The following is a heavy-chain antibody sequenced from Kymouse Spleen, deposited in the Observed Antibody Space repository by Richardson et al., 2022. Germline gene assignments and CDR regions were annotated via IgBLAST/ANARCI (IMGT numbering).Heavy chain of an antibody. CDR3: ARDNWNYAYYYGMDV. J-gene: IGHJ6*02. CDR1: GGSISSSSYY. Sequence: QLQLQESGPGLVKPSETLSLTCTVSGGSISSSSYYWGWIRQPPGKGLEWIGSIYYSGSTYYNPSLKSRVTISVDTSKNQFSLKLSSVTAADTAVYYCARDNWNYAYYYGMDVWGQGTTVTVSS. V-gene: IGHV4-39*01. D-gene: IGHD1-7*01. CDR2: IYYSGST.